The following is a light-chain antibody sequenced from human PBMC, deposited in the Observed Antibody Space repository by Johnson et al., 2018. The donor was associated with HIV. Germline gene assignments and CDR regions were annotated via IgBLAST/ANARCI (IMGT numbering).Light chain of an antibody. CDR3: GTWDSSLSAGGV. V-gene: IGLV1-51*01. Sequence: QSVLTQPPSVSAAPGQKVTISCSGSSSNIGNNYVSWYQQLPGTAPKLLIYDNNKRPSGIPDRFSGSKSGTSATLCITGLQTGDEADYYCGTWDSSLSAGGVFGTGTKVTVL. J-gene: IGLJ1*01. CDR1: SSNIGNNY. CDR2: DNN.